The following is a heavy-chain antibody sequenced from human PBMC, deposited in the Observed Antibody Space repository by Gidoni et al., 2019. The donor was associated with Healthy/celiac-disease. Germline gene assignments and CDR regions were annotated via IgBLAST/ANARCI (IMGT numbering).Heavy chain of an antibody. Sequence: QVQLVQSGAEVKKPGASVKVSCKASGYTFTGYYMHWVRQAPGQGLEWMGWINPNSGGTNYAQKFQGRVTMTRDTSISTAYMELSRLRSDDTAVYYCARDATIGELSGYFDYWGQGTLVTVSS. CDR2: INPNSGGT. CDR1: GYTFTGYY. D-gene: IGHD3-10*01. CDR3: ARDATIGELSGYFDY. V-gene: IGHV1-2*02. J-gene: IGHJ4*02.